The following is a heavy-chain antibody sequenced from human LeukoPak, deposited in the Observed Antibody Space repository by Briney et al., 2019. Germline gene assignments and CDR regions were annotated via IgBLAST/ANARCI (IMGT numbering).Heavy chain of an antibody. J-gene: IGHJ4*02. V-gene: IGHV3-48*04. D-gene: IGHD2-2*01. Sequence: QPGGSLRLSCAASGFTFSSYAMSWVRQAPGKGLEWVSYMGSSDNPIYYADSVKGRFTISRDNAKNSLYLQMNNLRAEDTAVYYCARDRVGSSTSCYDYWGQGTLVTVSS. CDR3: ARDRVGSSTSCYDY. CDR1: GFTFSSYA. CDR2: MGSSDNPI.